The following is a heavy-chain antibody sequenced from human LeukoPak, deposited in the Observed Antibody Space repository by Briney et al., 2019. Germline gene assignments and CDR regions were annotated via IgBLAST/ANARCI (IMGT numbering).Heavy chain of an antibody. CDR3: TRDQTPYY. Sequence: GGSLRLSCAASGFTFDDYAMHWVRQAPGKGLEWVSLISWDGGSTYYADSVKGRFTISRDNSKNSLYLQMNSLRAEDIAVYYCTRDQTPYYWGQGTLVTVSS. J-gene: IGHJ4*02. V-gene: IGHV3-43D*03. CDR1: GFTFDDYA. CDR2: ISWDGGST.